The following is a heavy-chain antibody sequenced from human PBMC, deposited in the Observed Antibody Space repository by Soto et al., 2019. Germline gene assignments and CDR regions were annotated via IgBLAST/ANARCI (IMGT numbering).Heavy chain of an antibody. CDR2: ITLRGST. D-gene: IGHD6-13*01. CDR3: ARGSSFSSWILQH. CDR1: GGSFSGYF. V-gene: IGHV4-34*01. J-gene: IGHJ1*01. Sequence: QVQLQQWGAGLLTPSETLSLTCAVSGGSFSGYFWSRIRQPPGKGLEWIGEITLRGSTKYNPSLESRLTISVDPSKNQSSLKLGSATAADTAVYYCARGSSFSSWILQHWGPGTLVTVSS.